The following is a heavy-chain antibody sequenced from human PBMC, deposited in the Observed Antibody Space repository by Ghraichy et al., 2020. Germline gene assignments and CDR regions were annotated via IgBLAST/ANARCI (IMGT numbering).Heavy chain of an antibody. CDR3: ARDSGYTDY. Sequence: SGKVSCKASGYTFTLYYIHWVRQAPGQGLEWVGWINPKTGVTNYAQKFQGRVTMTRDTSINTVYMELSRLKSDDTAVFYCARDSGYTDYWGLGTLVTVSS. V-gene: IGHV1-2*02. D-gene: IGHD5-24*01. CDR1: GYTFTLYY. CDR2: INPKTGVT. J-gene: IGHJ4*02.